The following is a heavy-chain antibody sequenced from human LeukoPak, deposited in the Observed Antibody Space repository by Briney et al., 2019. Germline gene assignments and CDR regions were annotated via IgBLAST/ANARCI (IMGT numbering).Heavy chain of an antibody. V-gene: IGHV3-30*04. CDR2: ISYDGSNK. CDR3: ARELHYGSGSYFYAY. Sequence: PGRSLRLSCAASGFTFSSYAMHWVRQAPGKGLEWVAVISYDGSNKYYADSVKGRFTISRDNSKNTLYLQMNSLRAEDTAVYYCARELHYGSGSYFYAYWGQGTLVTVSS. CDR1: GFTFSSYA. J-gene: IGHJ4*02. D-gene: IGHD3-10*01.